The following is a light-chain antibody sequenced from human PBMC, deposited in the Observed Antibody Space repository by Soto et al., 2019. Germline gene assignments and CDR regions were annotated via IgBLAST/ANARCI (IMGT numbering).Light chain of an antibody. CDR1: QSISNW. CDR2: KAS. Sequence: DIQMTQSPSTLSASVGDRVTITCRASQSISNWLAWYQQKPGKAPKLLIFKASTLESGAPSRFSGSGSGTEFPLNISSLQPDDFATYHCQQYDTYPRTFGQGNKVDIK. CDR3: QQYDTYPRT. J-gene: IGKJ1*01. V-gene: IGKV1-5*03.